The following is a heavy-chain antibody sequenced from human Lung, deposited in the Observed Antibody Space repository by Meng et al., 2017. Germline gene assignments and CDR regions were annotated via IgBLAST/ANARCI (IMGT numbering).Heavy chain of an antibody. CDR2: INHSGST. Sequence: QVQIKQGCAGLLKPSEPLSLTGVVSGGSFRDYYLSWIRQPPGKGLEWIGEINHSGSTNYNPSLESRATISVDTSQNNLSLKLSSVTAADSAVYYCARGPTTMAHDFDYWGQGTLVTVSS. V-gene: IGHV4-34*01. CDR1: GGSFRDYY. J-gene: IGHJ4*02. D-gene: IGHD4-11*01. CDR3: ARGPTTMAHDFDY.